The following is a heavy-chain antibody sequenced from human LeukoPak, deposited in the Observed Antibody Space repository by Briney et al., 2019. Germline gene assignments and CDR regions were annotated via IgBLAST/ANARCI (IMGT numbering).Heavy chain of an antibody. CDR2: INTNTGNP. CDR1: GYTFTSYA. V-gene: IGHV7-4-1*02. CDR3: AREGSSGYYPLYYGVDV. D-gene: IGHD3-22*01. Sequence: ASVKVSCKASGYTFTSYAMNWVRQAPGQGLEWMGWINTNTGNPTYAQGFTGRFVFSLDTSVSTAYLQISSLKAEDTAVYYCAREGSSGYYPLYYGVDVWGQGTTVTVSS. J-gene: IGHJ6*02.